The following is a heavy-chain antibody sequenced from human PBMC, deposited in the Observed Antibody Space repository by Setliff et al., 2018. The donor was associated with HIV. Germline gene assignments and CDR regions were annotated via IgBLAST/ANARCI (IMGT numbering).Heavy chain of an antibody. CDR1: GFTFSSYA. V-gene: IGHV3-30*04. CDR3: ARSPTSEFDP. CDR2: TSFDEGIK. Sequence: GGSLRLSCVASGFTFSSYAMHWVRQAPGKGLEWVAVTSFDEGIKFYADSVKGRFTISRDNAKNSLYLQMNSLRAEDTAVYYCARSPTSEFDPWGQGTLVTVSS. J-gene: IGHJ5*02.